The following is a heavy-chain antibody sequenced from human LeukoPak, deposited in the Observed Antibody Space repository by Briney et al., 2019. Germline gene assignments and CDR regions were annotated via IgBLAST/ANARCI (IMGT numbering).Heavy chain of an antibody. CDR1: GYTLTDFS. Sequence: ASLKVSCKISGYTLTDFSIHWVRQTPGKGLDWMGGFDPEDGETIYAQKFQGRVTMTEDTSTDTAYMKLTSLRSDDTAVYYRATVASCSSTSCPSQSYYYYYYMAVWGKGTTVTVSS. V-gene: IGHV1-24*01. J-gene: IGHJ6*03. D-gene: IGHD2-2*01. CDR3: ATVASCSSTSCPSQSYYYYYYMAV. CDR2: FDPEDGET.